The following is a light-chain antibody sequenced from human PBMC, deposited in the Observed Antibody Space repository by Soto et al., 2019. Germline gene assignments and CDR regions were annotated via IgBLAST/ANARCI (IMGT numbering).Light chain of an antibody. V-gene: IGKV3-20*01. Sequence: EIVLTQSPGTLSLSPGERATLSCRASQSVSSSYLAWYQQKPGQAPRLLIYVAASTATGIPDRFSGSGSGTDFTLTISRLEPEDFEVYYCQQYGSSPRTFGGGTKVEIK. J-gene: IGKJ4*01. CDR1: QSVSSSY. CDR2: VAA. CDR3: QQYGSSPRT.